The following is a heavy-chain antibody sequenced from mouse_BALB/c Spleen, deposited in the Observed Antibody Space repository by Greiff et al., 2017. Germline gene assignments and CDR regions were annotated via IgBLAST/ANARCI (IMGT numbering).Heavy chain of an antibody. V-gene: IGHV5-17*02. CDR1: GFTFSSFG. CDR3: ARGDYDLYYAMDY. D-gene: IGHD2-4*01. CDR2: ISSGSSTI. J-gene: IGHJ4*01. Sequence: EVQVVESGGGLVQPGGSRKLSCAASGFTFSSFGMHWVRQAPEKGLEWVAYISSGSSTIYYADTVKGRFTISRDNPTNTLFLQMTSLRSEDTAMYYCARGDYDLYYAMDYWGQGTSVTVSS.